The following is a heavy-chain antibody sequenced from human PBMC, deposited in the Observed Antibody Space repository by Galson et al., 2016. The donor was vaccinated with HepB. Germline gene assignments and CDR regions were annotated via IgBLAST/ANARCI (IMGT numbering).Heavy chain of an antibody. CDR1: GYSFTNYW. Sequence: QSGAEVTKPGESLKISCKGSGYSFTNYWIGWVRQMPGKGLEWMGFIYPDDSNTRYSPSFQGQVTFSADKSISTAYLQWSSLKASETAMYYCARRITISGYYSWGNPNPPLTYYFDYWGQGTLVTGSS. J-gene: IGHJ4*02. D-gene: IGHD3-22*01. CDR3: ARRITISGYYSWGNPNPPLTYYFDY. CDR2: IYPDDSNT. V-gene: IGHV5-51*01.